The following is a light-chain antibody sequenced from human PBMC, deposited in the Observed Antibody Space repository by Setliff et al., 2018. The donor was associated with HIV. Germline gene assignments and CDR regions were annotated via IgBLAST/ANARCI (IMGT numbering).Light chain of an antibody. J-gene: IGLJ3*02. CDR1: SSNIGAGYN. V-gene: IGLV1-40*01. Sequence: QSVLTQPPSVSGAPGQRVTISCTGSSSNIGAGYNVHWYQQLPGTVPKLLIYDNNNRPSGVSDRFSASRSGTSASLAITGLQAEDEADYYGQSYDSSLSGGVFGGGTKVTVL. CDR2: DNN. CDR3: QSYDSSLSGGV.